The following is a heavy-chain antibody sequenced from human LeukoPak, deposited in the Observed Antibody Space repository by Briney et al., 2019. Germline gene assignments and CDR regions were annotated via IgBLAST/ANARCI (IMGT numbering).Heavy chain of an antibody. CDR3: ARGSSGTAFDY. CDR1: GGSISSDSYY. J-gene: IGHJ4*02. Sequence: SETLSLTCTVSGGSISSDSYYWSWIRQPAGKGLEWIGRVSTSGSTNYNPSLKSRLTISVDTSRNQFSLKLSSLTAADTAVYYCARGSSGTAFDYWGQGTLVTVSS. CDR2: VSTSGST. D-gene: IGHD1-1*01. V-gene: IGHV4-61*02.